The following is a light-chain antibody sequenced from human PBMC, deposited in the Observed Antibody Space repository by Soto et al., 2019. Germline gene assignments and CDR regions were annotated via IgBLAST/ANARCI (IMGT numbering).Light chain of an antibody. CDR3: MQALQTRT. V-gene: IGKV2-28*01. CDR2: LGS. J-gene: IGKJ1*01. Sequence: DIVMTQSPLSLPVTPGEPASISRRSSQSLLHSNGYNYLDWYLQKPGQSPQLLIYLGSNRDSGVRYRFSGSGSGTDFTLKISRVEAEDVGVYYCMQALQTRTFGQGTKVEIK. CDR1: QSLLHSNGYNY.